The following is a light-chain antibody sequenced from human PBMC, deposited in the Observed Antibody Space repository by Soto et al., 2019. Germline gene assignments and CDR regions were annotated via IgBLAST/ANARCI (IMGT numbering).Light chain of an antibody. CDR3: QQYHSYPWT. CDR2: DAS. J-gene: IGKJ1*01. Sequence: DIQMTQSPSTLSASVGDRVTVTCRASQRISTWLAWYQQKPGKAPKLLVTDASNLESGVPSRVSGSGSGTEFTLTISSLQPVDFGTYYCQQYHSYPWTFGQGTQVDIK. CDR1: QRISTW. V-gene: IGKV1-5*01.